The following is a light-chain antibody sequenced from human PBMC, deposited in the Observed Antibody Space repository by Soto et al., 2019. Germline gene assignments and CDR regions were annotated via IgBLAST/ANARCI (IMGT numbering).Light chain of an antibody. CDR3: QQYNAYPYD. V-gene: IGKV1-5*03. J-gene: IGKJ2*01. CDR2: KAS. CDR1: QSISTW. Sequence: DIQMTQSPSTLSASVGDRVTLTCRASQSISTWLAWYQQKPGKAPKLLIYKASILESGVPSRFSGSGSGTEFSLTISGLPPDDFATYYCQQYNAYPYDFGQGTKLGIK.